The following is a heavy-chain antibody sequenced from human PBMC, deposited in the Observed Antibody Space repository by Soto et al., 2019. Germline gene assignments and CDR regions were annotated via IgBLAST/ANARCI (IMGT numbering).Heavy chain of an antibody. CDR2: IYPNGNA. J-gene: IGHJ5*02. CDR3: ARARDDYGTGYNWFDP. V-gene: IGHV4-30-2*01. CDR1: GGSISSGDYS. D-gene: IGHD4-17*01. Sequence: QLQLQESGSGLVKPSQTLSLTCAVSGGSISSGDYSWSWIRQPPGKGLEWIGYIYPNGNAYYNASLKSRVTISIDRSKNHFSLKLSSVPAADTAVYYCARARDDYGTGYNWFDPWCQGTLVTVSS.